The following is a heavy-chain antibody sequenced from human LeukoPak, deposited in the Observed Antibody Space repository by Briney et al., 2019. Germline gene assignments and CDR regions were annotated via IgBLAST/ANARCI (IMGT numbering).Heavy chain of an antibody. Sequence: GGSLRLSCAAFGFTFSSYAMSWVRQAPGKGLEWVSAISGSGGSTYYADSVKGRFTISRDNSKNTLYLQMNSLRAEDTAVYYCAKDFGPRYYYDSSGYYPFDYWGQGTLVTVSS. D-gene: IGHD3-22*01. CDR3: AKDFGPRYYYDSSGYYPFDY. CDR2: ISGSGGST. J-gene: IGHJ4*02. V-gene: IGHV3-23*01. CDR1: GFTFSSYA.